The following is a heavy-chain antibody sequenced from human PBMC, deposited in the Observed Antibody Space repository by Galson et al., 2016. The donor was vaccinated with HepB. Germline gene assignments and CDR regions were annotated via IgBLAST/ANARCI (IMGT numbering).Heavy chain of an antibody. CDR1: GFAFSNYA. J-gene: IGHJ6*02. D-gene: IGHD1-26*01. CDR3: VRDRGLLHYYDGMDG. CDR2: ISYDGNNR. V-gene: IGHV3-33*08. Sequence: SLRLSCAASGFAFSNYAMSWVRQAPGKGLEWVAVISYDGNNRHYADAVKGRFTISRDSSTNTVYLQMNSLRADDTAVYFCVRDRGLLHYYDGMDGWGQGTTVTVSS.